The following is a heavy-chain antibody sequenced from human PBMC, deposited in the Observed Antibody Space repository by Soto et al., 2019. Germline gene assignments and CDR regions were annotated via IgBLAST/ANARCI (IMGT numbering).Heavy chain of an antibody. CDR1: GDTFTSYY. CDR2: INPSGGST. J-gene: IGHJ6*03. CDR3: ARRISSPSSALDYYYYYMDV. Sequence: VSVKVCCKAPGDTFTSYYMHWVRHAPGQGLEWMGIINPSGGSTSYAQKFQGRVTMTRDTSTSTVYMELSSLRSEDTAVYYCARRISSPSSALDYYYYYMDVWGKGTTVTVSS. V-gene: IGHV1-46*03. D-gene: IGHD3-3*02.